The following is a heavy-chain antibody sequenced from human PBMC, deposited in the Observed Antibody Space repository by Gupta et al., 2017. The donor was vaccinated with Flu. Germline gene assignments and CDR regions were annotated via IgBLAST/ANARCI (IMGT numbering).Heavy chain of an antibody. J-gene: IGHJ4*02. CDR1: GYSISNGYY. Sequence: QVQLQESGPGLVKPSETLSLTCDVSGYSISNGYYWAWIRQPPGRGLEWIGSIYHTGITYYNPSLESRVTISVDTSKNNFSLMVISVTAADTATYYCARRGAGCTDDVCYLFDSWGQGTLVTVSA. D-gene: IGHD3-10*01. CDR2: IYHTGIT. CDR3: ARRGAGCTDDVCYLFDS. V-gene: IGHV4-38-2*01.